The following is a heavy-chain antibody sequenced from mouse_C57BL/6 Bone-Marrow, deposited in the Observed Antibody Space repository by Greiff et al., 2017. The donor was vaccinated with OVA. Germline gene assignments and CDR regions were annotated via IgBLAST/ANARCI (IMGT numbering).Heavy chain of an antibody. V-gene: IGHV1-23*01. CDR3: TRSGYYGSSYWYCDV. D-gene: IGHD1-1*01. CDR2: IDPETCGT. J-gene: IGHJ1*03. Sequence: QVQLQQSGAELVRPGASVKLSCKASGYTFTDYEMHCVKQTPMHGLEWIGAIDPETCGTAYNQKFKGKATLTADKSSSTAYMELRSLTSEDSAGYYCTRSGYYGSSYWYCDVWGTGTTVTVSS. CDR1: GYTFTDYE.